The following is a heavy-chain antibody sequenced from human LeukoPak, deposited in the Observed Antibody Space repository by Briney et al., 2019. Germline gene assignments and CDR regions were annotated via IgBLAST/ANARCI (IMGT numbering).Heavy chain of an antibody. J-gene: IGHJ5*02. Sequence: GGSLRLSCAASGFTFSSYAMGWVRQAPGKGLEWVSSISGSGGSTYYADSVKGRFTISRDNSKNTLYLQMNSLRAEDTAVYYCAKDLGGNSLGNWFDPWGQGTLVTVSS. CDR1: GFTFSSYA. CDR2: ISGSGGST. CDR3: AKDLGGNSLGNWFDP. D-gene: IGHD4-23*01. V-gene: IGHV3-23*01.